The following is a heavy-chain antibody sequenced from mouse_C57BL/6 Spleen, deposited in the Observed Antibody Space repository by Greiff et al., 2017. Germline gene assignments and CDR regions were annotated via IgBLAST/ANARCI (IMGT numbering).Heavy chain of an antibody. CDR2: IYPGDGDT. J-gene: IGHJ1*03. D-gene: IGHD1-1*01. CDR3: ARGDYYGSSYRYFDV. V-gene: IGHV1-82*01. CDR1: GYAFSSSW. Sequence: VMLVESGPELVKPGASVKISCKASGYAFSSSWMTWVKQRPGKGLEWIGRIYPGDGDTNYTGKFKGKATLTADKSSSTAYMQLSSLTSEDTAVYCGARGDYYGSSYRYFDVWGTGTTVTVSS.